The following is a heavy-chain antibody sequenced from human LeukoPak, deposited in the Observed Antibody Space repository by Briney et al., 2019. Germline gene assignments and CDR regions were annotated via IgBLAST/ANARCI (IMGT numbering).Heavy chain of an antibody. V-gene: IGHV3-30-3*01. Sequence: GGSLRLSCAASGFAFSSYAMHWVRQAPGKGLEWVAVISYDGSNKYYTDSVKGRFTISRDNSKNTLYLQMNSLRDEDTAVYYCARATYYYDTSTSSGASDIWGQGTMVIDSS. J-gene: IGHJ3*02. CDR1: GFAFSSYA. D-gene: IGHD3-22*01. CDR3: ARATYYYDTSTSSGASDI. CDR2: ISYDGSNK.